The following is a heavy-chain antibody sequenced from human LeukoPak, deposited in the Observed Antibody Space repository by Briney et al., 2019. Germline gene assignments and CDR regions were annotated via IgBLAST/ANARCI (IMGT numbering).Heavy chain of an antibody. Sequence: SVKVSYKASGGTFSSYAISWVRQAPGQGLEWMGGIIPIFGTANYAQKFQGRVTITADESTSTAYMELSSLRSEDTAVYYCARHSEDYGDYGGWFDPWGQGTLVTVSS. V-gene: IGHV1-69*13. CDR3: ARHSEDYGDYGGWFDP. CDR2: IIPIFGTA. CDR1: GGTFSSYA. J-gene: IGHJ5*02. D-gene: IGHD4-17*01.